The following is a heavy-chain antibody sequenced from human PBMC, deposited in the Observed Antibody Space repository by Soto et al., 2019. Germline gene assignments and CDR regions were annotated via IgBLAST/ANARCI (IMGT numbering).Heavy chain of an antibody. Sequence: SETLSLTCTVSGGSISSYYWSWIRQPPGKGLEWIGYIYYSGSTNYNPSLKSRVTISVDTSKNQFSLKLSSVTAADTAVYYCARHMGGPRSIAARGGPTNFDYWGQGTLVTVSS. CDR1: GGSISSYY. CDR3: ARHMGGPRSIAARGGPTNFDY. V-gene: IGHV4-59*08. CDR2: IYYSGST. J-gene: IGHJ4*02. D-gene: IGHD6-6*01.